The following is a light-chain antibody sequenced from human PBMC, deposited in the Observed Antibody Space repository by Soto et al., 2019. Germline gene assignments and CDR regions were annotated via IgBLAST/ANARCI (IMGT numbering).Light chain of an antibody. CDR1: SSDVGGYNY. V-gene: IGLV2-14*01. CDR3: SSYTSSSTLV. J-gene: IGLJ2*01. CDR2: EVS. Sequence: QSALTQPASVSGSPGQSITISCTGTSSDVGGYNYVSWYQHHPGKAPKVMIYEVSNRPSGISNRFSGSKAGNTASLTISGLQAEGEADYYCSSYTSSSTLVFGGGTKLTVL.